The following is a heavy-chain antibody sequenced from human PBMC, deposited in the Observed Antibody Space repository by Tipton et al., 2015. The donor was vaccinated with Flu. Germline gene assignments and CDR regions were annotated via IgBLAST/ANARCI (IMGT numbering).Heavy chain of an antibody. CDR1: GDSMSSFY. J-gene: IGHJ4*02. D-gene: IGHD3-10*01. CDR2: MYASGST. V-gene: IGHV4-4*07. CDR3: ARGSGSGTYMIFDF. Sequence: TLSLTCTVSGDSMSSFYWSWIRQPAGKGLEWIGRMYASGSTKYNPSLKSRVTMSVDTSKKQFSLKLTPVTAADTAVYYCARGSGSGTYMIFDFWGQGTLATVSS.